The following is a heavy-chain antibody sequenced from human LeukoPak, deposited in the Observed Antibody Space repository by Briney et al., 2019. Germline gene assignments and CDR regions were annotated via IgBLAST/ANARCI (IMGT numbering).Heavy chain of an antibody. D-gene: IGHD2-2*01. CDR1: GFTFSSYG. CDR3: ARSGRYCSSTSCYDDAFDI. V-gene: IGHV3-33*01. J-gene: IGHJ3*02. Sequence: GGSLRLSCAASGFTFSSYGMHWVRQAPGKGLEWVAVIWYDGSNKYYADSVKGRFTISRDNSKNTLYLQMNSLRAEETAVYYCARSGRYCSSTSCYDDAFDIWGQGTMVTVSS. CDR2: IWYDGSNK.